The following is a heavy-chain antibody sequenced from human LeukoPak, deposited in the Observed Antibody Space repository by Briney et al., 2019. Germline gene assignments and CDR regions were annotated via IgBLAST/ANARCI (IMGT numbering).Heavy chain of an antibody. J-gene: IGHJ5*02. CDR3: ASHDLYYYGSGSSNWFDP. D-gene: IGHD3-10*01. CDR2: ISSSSSYI. CDR1: GFTFSSYS. V-gene: IGHV3-21*01. Sequence: LGGSLRLSCAASGFTFSSYSMNWVRQAPGKGLEWVSSISSSSSYIYYADSVKGRFTISRDNAKNSLYLQMNSLRAEDTAVYYCASHDLYYYGSGSSNWFDPWGQGTLVTVSS.